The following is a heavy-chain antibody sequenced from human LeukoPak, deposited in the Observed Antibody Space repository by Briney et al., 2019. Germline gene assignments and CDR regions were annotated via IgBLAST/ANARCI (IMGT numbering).Heavy chain of an antibody. CDR3: ARGDELIAARQIDY. Sequence: SETLSLTCAVYGGSFSGYYWSWIRQPPGRGLEWIGEINHSGSTNYNPSLKSRVTISVDTSKHQFSLKLSSVTAADTAVYYCARGDELIAARQIDYWGQGTLVTVSS. J-gene: IGHJ4*02. CDR2: INHSGST. D-gene: IGHD6-6*01. CDR1: GGSFSGYY. V-gene: IGHV4-34*01.